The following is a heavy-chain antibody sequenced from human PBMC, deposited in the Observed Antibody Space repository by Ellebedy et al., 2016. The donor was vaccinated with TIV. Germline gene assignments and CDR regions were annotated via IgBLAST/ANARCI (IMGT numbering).Heavy chain of an antibody. Sequence: GGSLRLXXAASGFTFSSYGMHWVRQAPGKGLEWVAVIWYDGSNKYYADSVKGRFTISRDNVQNTVYLQMNSLRLEDTAVYYCVRGWYSSGHCDVFAMWGQGTIVTVSS. CDR1: GFTFSSYG. V-gene: IGHV3-33*01. J-gene: IGHJ3*02. CDR3: VRGWYSSGHCDVFAM. CDR2: IWYDGSNK. D-gene: IGHD6-19*01.